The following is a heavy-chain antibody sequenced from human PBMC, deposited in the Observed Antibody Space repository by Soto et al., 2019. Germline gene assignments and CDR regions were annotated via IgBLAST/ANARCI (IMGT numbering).Heavy chain of an antibody. CDR3: AIGPLRSSGAFDI. D-gene: IGHD6-13*01. J-gene: IGHJ3*02. CDR1: GFTVSSNY. Sequence: EVQLVESGGGLVQPGGSLRLSCAASGFTVSSNYMSWVRQAPGKGLEWVSVIYSGGSTYYADSVKGRFTISRDNSKNTLYLQMNSLRAEDTAVYYCAIGPLRSSGAFDIWCQGTMVTVSS. V-gene: IGHV3-66*01. CDR2: IYSGGST.